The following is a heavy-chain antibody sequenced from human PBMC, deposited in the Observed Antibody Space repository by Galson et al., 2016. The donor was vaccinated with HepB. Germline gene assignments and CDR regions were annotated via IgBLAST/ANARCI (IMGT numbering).Heavy chain of an antibody. V-gene: IGHV3-23*01. D-gene: IGHD3-10*01. J-gene: IGHJ5*02. Sequence: SLRLSCAASGFTFSSYAMSWVRQAPGKGLEWVSTISGSAHSTYHADSVKGRFTISGDNSKNTLYPQMNSLRAEDTAVYYCAKDPQIYGSGSNWFDPWGQGTLVTVSS. CDR3: AKDPQIYGSGSNWFDP. CDR2: ISGSAHST. CDR1: GFTFSSYA.